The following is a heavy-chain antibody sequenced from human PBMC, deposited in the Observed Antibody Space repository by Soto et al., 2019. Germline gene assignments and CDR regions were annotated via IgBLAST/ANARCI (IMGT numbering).Heavy chain of an antibody. CDR1: GGSISGGTYY. J-gene: IGHJ6*02. CDR3: ARGDWPTQMDV. CDR2: IYFSGST. V-gene: IGHV4-31*03. Sequence: QVQLQESGPGLVKPSQTLSLTCTVSGGSISGGTYYWSWIRQPPGQGLEWIGYIYFSGSTYYNPFLKSRVIISVDTSKNQFSLRLRSVTAAVTAVYYCARGDWPTQMDVWGQGSTVTISS. D-gene: IGHD2-21*01.